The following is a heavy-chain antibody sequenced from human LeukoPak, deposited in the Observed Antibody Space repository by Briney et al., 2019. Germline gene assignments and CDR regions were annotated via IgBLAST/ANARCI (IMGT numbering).Heavy chain of an antibody. Sequence: ASVKVSCKASGYTFTSYGISWVRQAPGQGLEWMGWISAYNGNTNYAQKLQGRVTMTTDTSTSTAYMELRSLSSDDTAVYYCAKAGDSSGSNYYYYYMDVWGKGTTVTVSS. V-gene: IGHV1-18*01. J-gene: IGHJ6*03. CDR1: GYTFTSYG. CDR3: AKAGDSSGSNYYYYYMDV. D-gene: IGHD3-22*01. CDR2: ISAYNGNT.